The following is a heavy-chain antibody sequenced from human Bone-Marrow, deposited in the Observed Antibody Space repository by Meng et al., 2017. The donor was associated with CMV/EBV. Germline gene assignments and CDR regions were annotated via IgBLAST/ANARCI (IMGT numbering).Heavy chain of an antibody. J-gene: IGHJ4*02. CDR3: AKDGDTDFWSGYTAYHFYY. CDR1: GFTFSSYG. V-gene: IGHV3-33*06. CDR2: IWYDGSNK. D-gene: IGHD3-3*01. Sequence: GESLKISCAASGFTFSSYGMHWVRQAPGKGLEWVAVIWYDGSNKYYADSVKGRFTISRDNSKNTLYLQMNSLRAEDTAVYYCAKDGDTDFWSGYTAYHFYYWGQGTLVTVSS.